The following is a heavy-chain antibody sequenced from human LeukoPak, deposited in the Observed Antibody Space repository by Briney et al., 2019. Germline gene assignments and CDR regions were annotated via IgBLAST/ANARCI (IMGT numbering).Heavy chain of an antibody. V-gene: IGHV4-39*07. D-gene: IGHD1-26*01. Sequence: SETLSLTCTVSGGSISSSSYYWGWIRQPPGKGLEWIGEINHSGSTNYNPSLKSRVTISVDTSKNQFSLKLSSVTAADTAVYYCARDVGATGVLDYWGQGTLVTVSS. J-gene: IGHJ4*02. CDR2: INHSGST. CDR3: ARDVGATGVLDY. CDR1: GGSISSSSYY.